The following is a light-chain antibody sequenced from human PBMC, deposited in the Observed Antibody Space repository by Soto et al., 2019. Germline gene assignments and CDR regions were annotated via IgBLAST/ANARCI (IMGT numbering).Light chain of an antibody. CDR1: QTISSW. V-gene: IGKV1-5*03. J-gene: IGKJ1*01. CDR3: QKYNSYPWR. Sequence: DIQMTQSPSTLSGSVGDRVTITCRASQTISSWLAWYQQKPGKAPKLLIYKASTLKSGVPSRFSGSGSGTEFTLTISSLQPDDFATYYCQKYNSYPWRFGQGTKGDI. CDR2: KAS.